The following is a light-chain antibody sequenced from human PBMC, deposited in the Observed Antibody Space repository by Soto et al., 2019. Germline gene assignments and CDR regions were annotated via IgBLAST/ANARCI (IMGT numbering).Light chain of an antibody. Sequence: QSVLTQPPSASGTPGQGVMMSCFGSTSNIRRHTVNWYQQLPGAAPKLLIYSNVQRPSGVPDRFSGSKSGTSASLAISGLQSEDEGDYYCAAWDDNLNGVVFGGGTQLTVL. CDR3: AAWDDNLNGVV. J-gene: IGLJ2*01. CDR1: TSNIRRHT. V-gene: IGLV1-44*01. CDR2: SNV.